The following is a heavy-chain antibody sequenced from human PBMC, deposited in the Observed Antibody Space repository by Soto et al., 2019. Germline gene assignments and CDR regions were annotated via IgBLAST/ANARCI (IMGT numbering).Heavy chain of an antibody. Sequence: QVQLVQSGAAVKKPGSSVNVSCMASGGTFSSSAISWERQAPGQELKWMGGLIPIFGTANYAQKCKGRVTIPADESPSTAYKALSSLRSEVKAVYYCAHGPVTSVYYFDYWGQGTLVTVSS. J-gene: IGHJ4*02. CDR2: LIPIFGTA. CDR1: GGTFSSSA. V-gene: IGHV1-69*01. D-gene: IGHD4-17*01. CDR3: AHGPVTSVYYFDY.